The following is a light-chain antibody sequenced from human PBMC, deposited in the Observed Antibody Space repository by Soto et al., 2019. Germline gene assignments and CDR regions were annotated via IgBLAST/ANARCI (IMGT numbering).Light chain of an antibody. Sequence: QSVLTQPPSVSGVPGQRVTISCTGSSSNIGAGYDVHWYLQLPGTAPKLLIYGNINRPSGVPDRFSGSKSGTSASLAITGLQAEDEADYYCQSYDSSLSGVIFGGGTKLTVL. V-gene: IGLV1-40*01. CDR2: GNI. J-gene: IGLJ2*01. CDR3: QSYDSSLSGVI. CDR1: SSNIGAGYD.